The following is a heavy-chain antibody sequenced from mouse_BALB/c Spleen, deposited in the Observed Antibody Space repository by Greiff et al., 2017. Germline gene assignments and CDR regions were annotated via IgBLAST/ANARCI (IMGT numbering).Heavy chain of an antibody. V-gene: IGHV3-2*02. Sequence: EVQLQQSGPGLVKPSQSLSLTCTVTGYSITSDYAWNWIRQFPGNKLEWMGYISYSGSTSYNPSLKSRISITRDTSKNQFFLQLNSVTTEDTATYYCARQDGTRDYAMDYWGQGTSVTVSS. CDR3: ARQDGTRDYAMDY. J-gene: IGHJ4*01. CDR1: GYSITSDYA. CDR2: ISYSGST. D-gene: IGHD4-1*01.